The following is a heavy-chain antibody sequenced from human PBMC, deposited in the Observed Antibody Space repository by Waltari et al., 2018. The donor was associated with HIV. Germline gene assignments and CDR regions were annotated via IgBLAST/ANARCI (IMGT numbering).Heavy chain of an antibody. V-gene: IGHV3-30*02. CDR1: VSTFSSLG. D-gene: IGHD1-1*01. CDR3: AKDGYTPTYFDY. Sequence: HGPLVEYGGDLVQPGGSLRPSCAVAVSTFSSLGMHWVRQAPGKGLEWMSFITYDGSNKYYADSVKGRFTISRDSSKNTLYLQMNGLRSEDTAVYYCAKDGYTPTYFDYWGQGTLVTVSS. J-gene: IGHJ4*02. CDR2: ITYDGSNK.